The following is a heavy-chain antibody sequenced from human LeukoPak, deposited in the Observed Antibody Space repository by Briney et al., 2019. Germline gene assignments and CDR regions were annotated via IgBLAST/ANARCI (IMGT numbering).Heavy chain of an antibody. D-gene: IGHD6-13*01. Sequence: GGSLRLSCAVSGFTFSSYAMSWVRQAPGKGLEWVSAISSGGNTYYADSVKGRFTISRDNSKNTLYLQMNSLRAEDTAVYYCAKEPLRIAAALWFDPWGQGTLVTVSS. CDR2: ISSGGNT. CDR3: AKEPLRIAAALWFDP. V-gene: IGHV3-23*01. J-gene: IGHJ5*02. CDR1: GFTFSSYA.